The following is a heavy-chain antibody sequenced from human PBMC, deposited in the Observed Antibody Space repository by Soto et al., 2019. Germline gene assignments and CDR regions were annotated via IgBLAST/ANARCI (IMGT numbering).Heavy chain of an antibody. CDR2: IWYDGSNK. CDR3: ARDGYCSGGSCYSVPVWDY. Sequence: QVQLVESGGGVVQPGRSLRLSCAASGFTFSRYGMHWVRQAPGKGLEWVAVIWYDGSNKYYADSVKGRFTISRDNSKNTLDLQMNSLGAEDTAVYYCARDGYCSGGSCYSVPVWDYWGKGPLFTVSS. V-gene: IGHV3-33*01. J-gene: IGHJ4*02. D-gene: IGHD2-15*01. CDR1: GFTFSRYG.